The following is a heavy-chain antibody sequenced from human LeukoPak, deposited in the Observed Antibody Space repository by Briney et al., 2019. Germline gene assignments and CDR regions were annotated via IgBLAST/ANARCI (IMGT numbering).Heavy chain of an antibody. CDR1: GFTFSSYA. Sequence: PGGSLRLSCAASGFTFSSYAMHWVRQAPGKGLEYVSAISSNGGSTYYADSVKGRFTISRDNSKNTLYLQMGSLRAEDMAVYYCARDRADGYNYGDYLDSWGQGTLVTVSS. V-gene: IGHV3-64*02. CDR2: ISSNGGST. CDR3: ARDRADGYNYGDYLDS. J-gene: IGHJ4*02. D-gene: IGHD5-18*01.